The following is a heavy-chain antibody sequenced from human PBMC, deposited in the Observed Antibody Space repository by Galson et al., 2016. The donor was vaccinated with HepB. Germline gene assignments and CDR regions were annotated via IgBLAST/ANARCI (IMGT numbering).Heavy chain of an antibody. CDR2: TFYRSNWQN. CDR3: TRSYLLGRGFGW. V-gene: IGHV6-1*01. Sequence: CAISGDSVSSNSAGWNWIRQSPSRGLEWLGRTFYRSNWQNDYAESVKSRITINPDTSKNQFSLQLNSVTPEDTAVYYCTRSYLLGRGFGWWGQGTLVTVSS. J-gene: IGHJ4*02. D-gene: IGHD7-27*01. CDR1: GDSVSSNSAG.